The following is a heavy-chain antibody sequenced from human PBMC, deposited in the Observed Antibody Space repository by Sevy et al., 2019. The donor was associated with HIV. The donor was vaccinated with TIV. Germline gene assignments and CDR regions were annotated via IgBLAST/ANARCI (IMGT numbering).Heavy chain of an antibody. Sequence: GGSLRLSCTASGFTFSDYGMSWVRQAPGKGLEWVANIKQDGSDTHYVDSVKGRFTISRDNAKNSLYLQMNSLRAADTAVYYCARGVTTVSPFDYWGQGTLVTVSS. V-gene: IGHV3-7*01. CDR2: IKQDGSDT. CDR1: GFTFSDYG. J-gene: IGHJ4*02. D-gene: IGHD4-17*01. CDR3: ARGVTTVSPFDY.